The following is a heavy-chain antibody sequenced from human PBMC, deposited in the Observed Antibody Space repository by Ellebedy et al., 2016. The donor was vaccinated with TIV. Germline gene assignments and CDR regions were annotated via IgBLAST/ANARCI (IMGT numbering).Heavy chain of an antibody. CDR1: GFTFGSYP. D-gene: IGHD3-9*01. Sequence: GESLKISCSASGFTFGSYPLHWVRQAPGKGLEYVSTITIYGDITYYADSVKGRFTISRDNSKNTLYLQMSSLRAEDTAVYYCVKSKNDILTGYSYDYYYGMDVWGHGTTVTVSS. CDR3: VKSKNDILTGYSYDYYYGMDV. CDR2: ITIYGDIT. J-gene: IGHJ6*02. V-gene: IGHV3-64D*06.